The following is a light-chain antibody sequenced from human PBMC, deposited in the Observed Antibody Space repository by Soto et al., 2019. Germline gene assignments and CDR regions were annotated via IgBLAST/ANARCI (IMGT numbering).Light chain of an antibody. J-gene: IGKJ2*01. CDR2: DAS. Sequence: DIQMTQSPSTLSASVGDRVTITCRASQSVSSWLAWYQQKPGKAPKLVIYDASSSESGVPSRFSGSASGTDFTLSISSLQPDDFATYYCQQYKSDPYTFGQGTKLEIK. CDR3: QQYKSDPYT. CDR1: QSVSSW. V-gene: IGKV1-5*01.